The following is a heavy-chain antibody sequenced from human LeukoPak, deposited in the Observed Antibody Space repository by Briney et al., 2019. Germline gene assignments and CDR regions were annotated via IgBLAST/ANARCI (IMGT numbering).Heavy chain of an antibody. Sequence: SETLSLTCTVSGGSISSSSYYWGWIRQPPGKGLAWIGSIYYSGSTYYNPSLKSRVTISVDTSKNQFSLKLRSVAAADTAVYYCARLPYNWNTNNWFDPWGQGTLVTVSS. D-gene: IGHD1/OR15-1a*01. CDR1: GGSISSSSYY. CDR2: IYYSGST. J-gene: IGHJ5*02. CDR3: ARLPYNWNTNNWFDP. V-gene: IGHV4-39*01.